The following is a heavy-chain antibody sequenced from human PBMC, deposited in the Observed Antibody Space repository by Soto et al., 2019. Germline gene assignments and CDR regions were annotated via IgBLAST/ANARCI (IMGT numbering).Heavy chain of an antibody. D-gene: IGHD2-2*01. CDR2: ISAYNGNT. CDR3: ARVQRGPIVVVPAAQDGRSSWFDP. J-gene: IGHJ5*02. Sequence: ASVKVSCKASGYTFTSYGISWVRQAPGQGLEWMGWISAYNGNTNYAQKLQGRVTMTTDTSTSTAYMELRSLRSDDTAVYYRARVQRGPIVVVPAAQDGRSSWFDPWGQGTLVTVSS. V-gene: IGHV1-18*04. CDR1: GYTFTSYG.